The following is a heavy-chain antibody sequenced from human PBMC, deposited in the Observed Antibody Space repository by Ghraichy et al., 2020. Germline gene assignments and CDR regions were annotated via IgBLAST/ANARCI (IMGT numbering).Heavy chain of an antibody. J-gene: IGHJ5*02. CDR1: GFTFSDYY. CDR2: ISSSGSTI. CDR3: ARDHEAYCGGDCYSHWFAP. V-gene: IGHV3-11*01. D-gene: IGHD2-21*02. Sequence: GGSLRLSCAASGFTFSDYYMSWIRQAPGKGLEWVSYISSSGSTIYYADSVKDRFTISRDNAKNSLYLQMNSLRAEDTAVYYCARDHEAYCGGDCYSHWFAPWGQGTLVTVSS.